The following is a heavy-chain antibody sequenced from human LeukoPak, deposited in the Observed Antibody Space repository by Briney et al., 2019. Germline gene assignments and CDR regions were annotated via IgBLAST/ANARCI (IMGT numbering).Heavy chain of an antibody. Sequence: SETLSLTCTVSGGSISSSSYYWGWIRQPPGKGLEWIGSIYYSGSTYYSPSLKSRVTISVDTSKNQFSLKLSSVTAADTAVYYCASSGYDFWSGYYPLDYWGQGTLVTVSS. CDR2: IYYSGST. CDR3: ASSGYDFWSGYYPLDY. D-gene: IGHD3-3*01. CDR1: GGSISSSSYY. J-gene: IGHJ4*02. V-gene: IGHV4-39*01.